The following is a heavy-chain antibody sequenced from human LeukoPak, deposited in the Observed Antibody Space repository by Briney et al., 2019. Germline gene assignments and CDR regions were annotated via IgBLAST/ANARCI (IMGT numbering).Heavy chain of an antibody. J-gene: IGHJ4*02. CDR2: MNPNSGAT. CDR1: GYTFTSYD. V-gene: IGHV1-8*01. CDR3: ARARTSYYYGSGSPDQFDY. D-gene: IGHD3-10*01. Sequence: ASVKVSCKASGYTFTSYDFNWLRQATGQGPEWMGWMNPNSGATGYAQKFQGRVTITADESTSTAYMELSSLRSEDTAVYYCARARTSYYYGSGSPDQFDYWGQGTLVTVSS.